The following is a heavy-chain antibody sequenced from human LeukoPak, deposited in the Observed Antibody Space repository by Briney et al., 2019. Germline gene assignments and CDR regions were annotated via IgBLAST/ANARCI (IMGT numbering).Heavy chain of an antibody. V-gene: IGHV4-59*01. D-gene: IGHD3-10*01. CDR2: IYYSGST. J-gene: IGHJ4*02. CDR1: GGSISSYY. CDR3: ARTPSYYGSDY. Sequence: PSETLSLTCTVSGGSISSYYWSWIRQPPGKGLEWSGYIYYSGSTNYNPSLKSRVTISVDTSKNQFSLKLSSVIAADTAVYYCARTPSYYGSDYWGQGTLVTVSS.